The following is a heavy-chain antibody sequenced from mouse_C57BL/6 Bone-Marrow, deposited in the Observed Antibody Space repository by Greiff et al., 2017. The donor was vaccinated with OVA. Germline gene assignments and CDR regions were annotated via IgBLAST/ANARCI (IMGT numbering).Heavy chain of an antibody. Sequence: QVQLKESGAELVRPGTSVKVSCKASGYAFTNYLIEWVKQRPGQGLEWIGVIKPGSGGTNYNEKFKGKATLTADKSSSTAYMQLSSLTSEDSAVYFCARMGHWYFDVWGTGTTFTVSS. CDR1: GYAFTNYL. J-gene: IGHJ1*03. CDR2: IKPGSGGT. CDR3: ARMGHWYFDV. V-gene: IGHV1-54*01.